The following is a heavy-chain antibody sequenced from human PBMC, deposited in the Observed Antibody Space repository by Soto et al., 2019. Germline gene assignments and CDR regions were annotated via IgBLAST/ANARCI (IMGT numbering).Heavy chain of an antibody. CDR3: ARHPHGPMEVFGVVNRYSYTWFDP. CDR2: IYDTGST. CDR1: GGSIRGSSYS. V-gene: IGHV4-30-2*01. D-gene: IGHD3-3*01. J-gene: IGHJ5*02. Sequence: SETLSLTCAVSGGSIRGSSYSWSWIRQPPGKGLEWIGYIYDTGSTYYNPSLKSRVTISVDTSKNQFSLKLSSVTAADTAVYYCARHPHGPMEVFGVVNRYSYTWFDPWGQGTLVTVSS.